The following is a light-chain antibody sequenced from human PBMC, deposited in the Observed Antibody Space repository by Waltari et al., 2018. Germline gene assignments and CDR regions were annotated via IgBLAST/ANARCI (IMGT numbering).Light chain of an antibody. CDR1: SSDVGGYNS. V-gene: IGLV2-23*02. CDR2: DVS. Sequence: QSALTQPASVSGSPGQSITISCTGTSSDVGGYNSVSWYQHHPGKAPKVIIYDVSQRPSGVSNRFSGSKSGNTASLTISGLQPEDEADYFCCSYVGNYIHVLFGGGTKLTVL. J-gene: IGLJ2*01. CDR3: CSYVGNYIHVL.